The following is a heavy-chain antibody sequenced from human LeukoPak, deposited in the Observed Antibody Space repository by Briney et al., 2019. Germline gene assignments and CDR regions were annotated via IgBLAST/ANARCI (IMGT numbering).Heavy chain of an antibody. J-gene: IGHJ6*02. CDR1: GGTFSSYA. Sequence: SVKVSCKASGGTFSSYAISWVRQAPGQGLEWMGRIIPILGIANYAQKFQGRVTITADKSTGTAYMELSSLRSEDTAVYYCAGGQDFYYYYGMDVWGQGTTVTVSS. CDR3: AGGQDFYYYYGMDV. CDR2: IIPILGIA. V-gene: IGHV1-69*04.